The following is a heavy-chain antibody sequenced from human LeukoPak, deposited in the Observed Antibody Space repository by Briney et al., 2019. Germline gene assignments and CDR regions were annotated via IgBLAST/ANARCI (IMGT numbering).Heavy chain of an antibody. CDR3: TRPIYYDSSGYYAQSN. J-gene: IGHJ4*02. Sequence: PGGSLRLSCAASGFTFSGSAMHWVRQASGKGLEWVGRIRSKANSYATAYAASVKGRITISRDDSKNTAYLQMNSLKTEDTAVYYCTRPIYYDSSGYYAQSNWGQGTLVTVSS. CDR2: IRSKANSYAT. D-gene: IGHD3-22*01. CDR1: GFTFSGSA. V-gene: IGHV3-73*01.